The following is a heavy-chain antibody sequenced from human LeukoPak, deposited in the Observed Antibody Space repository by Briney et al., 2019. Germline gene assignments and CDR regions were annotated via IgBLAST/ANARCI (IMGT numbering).Heavy chain of an antibody. J-gene: IGHJ5*02. V-gene: IGHV4-59*12. Sequence: SETLSLTCSVSGRSISPYYWSWFRQAPGRGLEWVGYIFSSGAASYKPSLKSRVTLSVDTSKNQFSLRLNSVTAADTAVYYCASYADSSGCYWFDPWGQGTLVTVSS. CDR3: ASYADSSGCYWFDP. D-gene: IGHD3-22*01. CDR2: IFSSGAA. CDR1: GRSISPYY.